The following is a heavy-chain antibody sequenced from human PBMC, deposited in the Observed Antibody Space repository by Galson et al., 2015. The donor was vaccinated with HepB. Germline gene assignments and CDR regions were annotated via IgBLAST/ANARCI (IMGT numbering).Heavy chain of an antibody. CDR2: ISSGAGNK. Sequence: SLRLAGAGSGFTFGSYGMHGVRQAPGEGLEGVAVISSGAGNKHYADAVKGRFTISRDNSKNTLYLQMNSLIAEDTAVYHCAKDLESYGNYNFDYWGQGTLITVSS. V-gene: IGHV3-30*18. J-gene: IGHJ4*02. CDR3: AKDLESYGNYNFDY. CDR1: GFTFGSYG. D-gene: IGHD1-7*01.